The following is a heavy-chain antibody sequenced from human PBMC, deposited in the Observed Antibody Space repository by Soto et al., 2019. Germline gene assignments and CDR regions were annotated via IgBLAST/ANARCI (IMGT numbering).Heavy chain of an antibody. Sequence: SETRSLTCSVSGDSVSSGDYYWSWIRQPPGKGLEWIGHVYFSGSTNYIPSLKSRLTMSVDTAKNQFSLKLNSVTAAATAVYYCARIPVDTYMIYWSDPWGQGTQVTVSS. V-gene: IGHV4-61*08. CDR1: GDSVSSGDYY. D-gene: IGHD3-16*01. J-gene: IGHJ5*02. CDR3: ARIPVDTYMIYWSDP. CDR2: VYFSGST.